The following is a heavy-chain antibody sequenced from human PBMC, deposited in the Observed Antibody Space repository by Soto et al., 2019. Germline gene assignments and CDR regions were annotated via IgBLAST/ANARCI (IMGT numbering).Heavy chain of an antibody. J-gene: IGHJ4*02. D-gene: IGHD4-4*01. CDR3: AKDRHDYSNYFDH. V-gene: IGHV3-30*18. Sequence: QVQLVESGGGVVQPGRSLRLSFAASGFPFSSYGMNWFRQAPGKGLEWVTVISYDGSNKYYVDSVKGRFTISRDNSENTLYLEMNSLRAEDTAVYYCAKDRHDYSNYFDHWGQGTRVTVSS. CDR2: ISYDGSNK. CDR1: GFPFSSYG.